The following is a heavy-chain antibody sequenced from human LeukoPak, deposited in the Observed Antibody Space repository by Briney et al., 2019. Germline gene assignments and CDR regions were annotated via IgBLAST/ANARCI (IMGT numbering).Heavy chain of an antibody. CDR2: YYWYDDK. CDR3: ARPYCFGSGLYFDY. J-gene: IGHJ4*02. CDR1: GFSFSTPGVG. V-gene: IGHV2-5*01. Sequence: SGPTLVNPTQTLTLTCTFSGFSFSTPGVGVGWIRQPSGKALEWLAHYYWYDDKRYSPSLKTRLTITKDTSKNQVVLTITNMDPVDTATYFCARPYCFGSGLYFDYWGQGSLVTVSS. D-gene: IGHD3-10*01.